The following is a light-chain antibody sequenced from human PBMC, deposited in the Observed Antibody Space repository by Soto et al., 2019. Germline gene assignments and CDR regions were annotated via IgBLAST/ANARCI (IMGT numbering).Light chain of an antibody. V-gene: IGLV2-14*01. CDR2: EVS. CDR1: SSDVGIYNY. CDR3: SSYTSSSTL. Sequence: QSALTQPASVSGSPGQSITISCTGTSSDVGIYNYVSWYQQHPGKAPKLMIYEVSDRPSGISSRFSGSKSGNTASLTISGLQTEDETDYYCSSYTSSSTLFGTGTKSPS. J-gene: IGLJ1*01.